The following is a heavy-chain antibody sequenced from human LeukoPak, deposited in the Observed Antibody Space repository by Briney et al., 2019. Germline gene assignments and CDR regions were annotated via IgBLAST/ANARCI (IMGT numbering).Heavy chain of an antibody. CDR1: GGSFSGYY. Sequence: SETLSLTCAVYGGSFSGYYWSWIRQPPEKGLEWIGEINHSGSINYNPSLKSRVTISVDTSKNQFSLKLSSVTAADTAVYYCARESRWLRFIDYYYYYMDVWGKGTTVTVSS. CDR2: INHSGSI. J-gene: IGHJ6*03. CDR3: ARESRWLRFIDYYYYYMDV. D-gene: IGHD5-12*01. V-gene: IGHV4-34*01.